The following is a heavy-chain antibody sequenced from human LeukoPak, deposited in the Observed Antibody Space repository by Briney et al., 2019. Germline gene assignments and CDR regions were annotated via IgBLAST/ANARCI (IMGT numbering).Heavy chain of an antibody. D-gene: IGHD3-22*01. CDR1: GFTFSNYA. J-gene: IGHJ4*02. Sequence: GGSLRLSCAASGFTFSNYAMHWVRQAPGKGLEWVAVISYDGSNKYYADSVKGRFTISRDNSKNTLYLQMNSLRAEDTAVYYCARVGSGYYYMVDYWGQGTLVTVSS. CDR2: ISYDGSNK. CDR3: ARVGSGYYYMVDY. V-gene: IGHV3-30-3*01.